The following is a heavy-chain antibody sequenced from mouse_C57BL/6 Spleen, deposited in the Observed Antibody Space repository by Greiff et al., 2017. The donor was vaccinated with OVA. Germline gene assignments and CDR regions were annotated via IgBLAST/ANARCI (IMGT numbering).Heavy chain of an antibody. Sequence: QVQLKQSGPELVKPGASVKISCKASGYAFSSSWMNWVKQRPGKGLEWIGRIYPGDGDTNYNGKFKGKATLTADKSSSTAYMQLSSLTSEDSAVYFCARWVPDWYFDVWGTGTTVTVSS. J-gene: IGHJ1*03. V-gene: IGHV1-82*01. CDR2: IYPGDGDT. CDR1: GYAFSSSW. CDR3: ARWVPDWYFDV.